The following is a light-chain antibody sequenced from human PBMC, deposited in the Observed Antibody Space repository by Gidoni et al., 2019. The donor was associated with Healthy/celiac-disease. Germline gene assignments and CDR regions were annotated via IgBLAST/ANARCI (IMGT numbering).Light chain of an antibody. CDR1: QSISSW. J-gene: IGKJ5*01. CDR2: KAS. Sequence: DIQMTQSPSTLSASVGDRVTITSRASQSISSWLAWYQPKPGNDPKLLVYKASSLESGVPSRFSGSGSETEFTLTISRLQPDDFATYYCQQYTSYPRTFGQXTRLEIK. V-gene: IGKV1-5*03. CDR3: QQYTSYPRT.